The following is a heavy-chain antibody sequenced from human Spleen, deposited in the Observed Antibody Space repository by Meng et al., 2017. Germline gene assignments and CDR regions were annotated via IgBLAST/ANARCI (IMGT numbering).Heavy chain of an antibody. CDR2: IDPKSDNT. CDR3: ARDEDISAAGKLFGDY. V-gene: IGHV1-2*06. J-gene: IGHJ4*02. D-gene: IGHD6-13*01. CDR1: GYNFPDYY. Sequence: QGQVVQSGAEVKKPGASVKVSCKPSGYNFPDYYIHWVRQAPGQGLEWMGRIDPKSDNTHYAQKFQGRVTMTGDTSISTAYMDLSGLRSDDTAVYYCARDEDISAAGKLFGDYWGQGTLVTVSS.